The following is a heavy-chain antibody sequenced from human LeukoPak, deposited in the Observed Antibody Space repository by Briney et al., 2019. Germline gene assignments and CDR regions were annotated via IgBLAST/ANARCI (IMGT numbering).Heavy chain of an antibody. D-gene: IGHD4-17*01. J-gene: IGHJ4*02. CDR3: TREFYGDLTY. V-gene: IGHV3-73*01. CDR2: IGIKVNNYET. Sequence: GGSLRLSCAASGFTFSSSPICWVRQASGKGLEWVGHIGIKVNNYETAYAASVQGRFTISRDDSKNTAYLQMSSLKIDDTAVYYCTREFYGDLTYWGQGTLVTVSS. CDR1: GFTFSSSP.